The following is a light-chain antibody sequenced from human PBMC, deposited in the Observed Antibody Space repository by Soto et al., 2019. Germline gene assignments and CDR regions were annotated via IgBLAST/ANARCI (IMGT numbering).Light chain of an antibody. Sequence: IQDTETQVALSASEESRVCITCRASQGINNYLAWYQQKPGKVPKVLIYAASTLQPGVPSRFSGSGSGTGFILTINSLQPGDIATYYCQNSASDPSTYGRGTRLDIK. CDR3: QNSASDPST. V-gene: IGKV1-27*01. CDR1: QGINNY. J-gene: IGKJ5*01. CDR2: AAS.